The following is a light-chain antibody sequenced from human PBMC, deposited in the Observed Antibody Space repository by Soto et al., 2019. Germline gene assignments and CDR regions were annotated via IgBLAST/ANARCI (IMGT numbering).Light chain of an antibody. CDR2: SAS. Sequence: DLQVTQSPSSLSASVGDRVTITCRASQSISSYLNWYQQEPGKAPKLLIYSASTLQTGVPSRFRGSGSGTDFNLTISSLQPEDFATYYCQESYSTPRYTFGQGTKLEIK. J-gene: IGKJ2*01. CDR1: QSISSY. CDR3: QESYSTPRYT. V-gene: IGKV1-39*01.